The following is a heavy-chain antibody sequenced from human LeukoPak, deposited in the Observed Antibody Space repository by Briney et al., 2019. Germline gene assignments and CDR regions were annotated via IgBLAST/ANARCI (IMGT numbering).Heavy chain of an antibody. CDR3: AEDQSVAGSTYYFDS. CDR2: ISWDGGST. J-gene: IGHJ4*02. V-gene: IGHV3-43*01. Sequence: GGSLRLSCAASGFTFDDYTMHWVRQAPGKGLDWVSLISWDGGSTYYADSVKGRFTISRDNSKNSLYLQMNSLRTEDTAFYYCAEDQSVAGSTYYFDSWGQGTLVTVSS. CDR1: GFTFDDYT. D-gene: IGHD6-19*01.